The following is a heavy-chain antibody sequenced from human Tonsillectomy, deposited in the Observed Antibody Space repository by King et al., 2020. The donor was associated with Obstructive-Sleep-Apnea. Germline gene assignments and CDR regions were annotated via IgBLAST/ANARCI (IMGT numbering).Heavy chain of an antibody. CDR3: TRHPPRITIFGVVKYYFDY. CDR2: IRSKANSYAT. Sequence: VQLVESGGGLVQPGGSLKLSCAASGFTFSGSAMHWVRQASGKGLEWVGRIRSKANSYATAYAASVKGRFTISRGDSKNTAYLQMNSLKTEDSAVYYCTRHPPRITIFGVVKYYFDYWGQGTLVTVSS. J-gene: IGHJ4*02. D-gene: IGHD3-3*01. V-gene: IGHV3-73*01. CDR1: GFTFSGSA.